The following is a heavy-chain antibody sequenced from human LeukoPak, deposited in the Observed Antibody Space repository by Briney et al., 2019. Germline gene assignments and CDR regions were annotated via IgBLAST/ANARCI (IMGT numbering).Heavy chain of an antibody. CDR1: GGSISSYY. V-gene: IGHV4-4*07. Sequence: SETLSLTCTVSGGSISSYYWSWIRQPAGKGLEWIGRIYTSGSTNYNPSLKSRVTMSVDTSKNQFSLKLSAVTAADTAVYYCARDASRDGYNRGYNWFDPWGQGTLVTVSS. CDR2: IYTSGST. D-gene: IGHD5-24*01. CDR3: ARDASRDGYNRGYNWFDP. J-gene: IGHJ5*02.